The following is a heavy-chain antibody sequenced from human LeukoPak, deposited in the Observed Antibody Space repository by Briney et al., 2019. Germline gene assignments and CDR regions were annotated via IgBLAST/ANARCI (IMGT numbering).Heavy chain of an antibody. CDR1: GFTFSSYA. Sequence: PGGSLRLSCAASGFTFSSYAMHWVRQAPGKGLEWVSYISSSRTTIYYADSVKGRFTISRDNAKNSLYLQMNSLRDEDTAVYYCAREGPGYSYGSSGYWGQGTLVTVSS. V-gene: IGHV3-48*02. D-gene: IGHD5-18*01. CDR3: AREGPGYSYGSSGY. J-gene: IGHJ4*02. CDR2: ISSSRTTI.